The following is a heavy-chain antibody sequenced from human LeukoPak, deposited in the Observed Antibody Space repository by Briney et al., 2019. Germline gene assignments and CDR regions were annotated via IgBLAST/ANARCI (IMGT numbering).Heavy chain of an antibody. J-gene: IGHJ4*02. CDR2: IYYSGST. CDR1: GGSISSGDYY. CDR3: ARFNPYYYDSSAFDY. D-gene: IGHD3-22*01. V-gene: IGHV4-30-4*01. Sequence: PSETLSLTCTVSGGSISSGDYYWSWIRQPPGKGLEWIGYIYYSGSTYYNPSLKSRVTISVDTSKNQFSLKLSSVTAADTAVYYCARFNPYYYDSSAFDYWGQGTLVTVSS.